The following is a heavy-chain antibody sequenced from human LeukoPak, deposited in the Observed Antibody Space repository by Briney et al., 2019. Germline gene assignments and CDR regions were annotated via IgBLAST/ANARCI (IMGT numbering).Heavy chain of an antibody. V-gene: IGHV4-4*09. CDR2: IHTSGST. D-gene: IGHD2-15*01. J-gene: IGHJ4*02. CDR1: GGFSSFYY. CDR3: ARPGQSSWWVYFNY. Sequence: ETLSLTCTVSGGFSSFYYWTWIRQPPGKGLEWIGNIHTSGSTDYSPSLKSRVTMSIDTSKNQFSLRPSSVTAADTAVYYCARPGQSSWWVYFNYWGQGTLVTVSS.